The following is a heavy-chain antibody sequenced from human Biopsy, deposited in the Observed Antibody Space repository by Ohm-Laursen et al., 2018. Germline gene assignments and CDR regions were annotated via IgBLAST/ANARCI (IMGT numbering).Heavy chain of an antibody. CDR1: GDTFSSYE. CDR3: ARERGPHAGSFDR. J-gene: IGHJ5*02. Sequence: SSVKVSCKADGDTFSSYEINWFRQAPGDGLEWMGGIVPMFGMANYAQKFQGRVTMNADESTTTAYMEVIRLTWEDTAVYYCARERGPHAGSFDRWGQGTLVTVSS. V-gene: IGHV1-69*01. CDR2: IVPMFGMA. D-gene: IGHD1-14*01.